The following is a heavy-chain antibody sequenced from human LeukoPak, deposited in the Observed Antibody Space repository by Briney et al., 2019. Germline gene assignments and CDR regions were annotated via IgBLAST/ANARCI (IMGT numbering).Heavy chain of an antibody. Sequence: ASVKVSCKASGYTFTSYDINWVRQATGQGLEWMGWMNPNSGNTGYAQKFQGRVTMTRNTYISTAYMELSSLRSEDTAVYYCARGRTQVVPAAYYYYYMDVWGKGTTVTISS. CDR2: MNPNSGNT. V-gene: IGHV1-8*01. J-gene: IGHJ6*03. CDR3: ARGRTQVVPAAYYYYYMDV. D-gene: IGHD2-2*01. CDR1: GYTFTSYD.